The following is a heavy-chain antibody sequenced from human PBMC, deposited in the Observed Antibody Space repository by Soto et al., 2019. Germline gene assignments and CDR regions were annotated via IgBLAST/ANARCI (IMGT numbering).Heavy chain of an antibody. V-gene: IGHV3-30-3*01. CDR2: ISYDGSNK. CDR1: GFTFSSYA. CDR3: ARDEGGEGDRDLNWFDP. Sequence: QVQLVESGGGVVQPGRSLRLSCAASGFTFSSYAMHWVRQAPGKGLEWVAVISYDGSNKYYADSVKGRFTISRDNSKNTLYLQMNGLRAEDTAVYYCARDEGGEGDRDLNWFDPWGQGTLVTVSS. D-gene: IGHD2-21*02. J-gene: IGHJ5*02.